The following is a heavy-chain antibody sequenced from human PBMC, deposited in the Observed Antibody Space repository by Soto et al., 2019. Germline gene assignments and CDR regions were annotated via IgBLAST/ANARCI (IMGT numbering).Heavy chain of an antibody. CDR1: GFTFSSFA. J-gene: IGHJ6*04. V-gene: IGHV3-23*01. CDR3: VKDPDVIIHHATRAGGMAV. D-gene: IGHD2-2*01. CDR2: ISGSGSST. Sequence: GGSLRLSCAASGFTFSSFAVNWVRQAPGKGLEWVSDISGSGSSTYYADSVKGRFSISRDNSKNTLYLQMNSLRAEDTAIYTCVKDPDVIIHHATRAGGMAVWGKGTTVTVSS.